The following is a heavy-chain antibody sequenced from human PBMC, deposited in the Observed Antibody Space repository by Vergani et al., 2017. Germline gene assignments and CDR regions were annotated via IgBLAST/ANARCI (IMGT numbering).Heavy chain of an antibody. D-gene: IGHD3-22*01. CDR1: GFTFSSYG. CDR3: AKGGYYDSSGYYFDY. CDR2: ISYDGSNK. J-gene: IGHJ4*02. V-gene: IGHV3-30*18. Sequence: QVQLVESGGGVVQPGRSLRLSCAASGFTFSSYGMHWVRQAPGKGLEWVAVISYDGSNKYYADSVKGRFTISRDNSKNTLYLQMNSLRAEDTAVYYCAKGGYYDSSGYYFDYWGQGTLVTVSS.